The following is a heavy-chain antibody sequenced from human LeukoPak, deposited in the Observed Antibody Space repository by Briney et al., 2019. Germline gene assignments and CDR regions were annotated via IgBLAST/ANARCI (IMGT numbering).Heavy chain of an antibody. J-gene: IGHJ3*01. CDR3: ARDRNYFDTTAYSPDAFDL. Sequence: GGSLRLSCAASGFTFSTYSLNWVRQAPGKGLEWVSSISSSGSYIYYADSVEGQFTISRDNAKNSLYLQMNSLRAEDTAVYYCARDRNYFDTTAYSPDAFDLWGQGTMVTVSS. V-gene: IGHV3-21*01. D-gene: IGHD3-22*01. CDR2: ISSSGSYI. CDR1: GFTFSTYS.